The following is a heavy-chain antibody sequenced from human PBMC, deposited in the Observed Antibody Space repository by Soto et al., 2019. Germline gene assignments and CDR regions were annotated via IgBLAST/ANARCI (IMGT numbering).Heavy chain of an antibody. Sequence: QLQLQESGSGLVKPSQTLSLTCAVSGGSISSGGYSWSWIRQPPGKGLEWIGYIYHSGSTYYNPSLTSRVTISVDRSKNQFSLKLSSVTAADTAVYYCARESFGGVNGFDPWGQGTLVTVSS. J-gene: IGHJ5*02. V-gene: IGHV4-30-2*01. D-gene: IGHD3-16*01. CDR2: IYHSGST. CDR3: ARESFGGVNGFDP. CDR1: GGSISSGGYS.